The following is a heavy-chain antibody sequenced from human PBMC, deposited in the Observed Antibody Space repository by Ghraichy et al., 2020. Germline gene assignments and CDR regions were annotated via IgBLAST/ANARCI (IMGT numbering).Heavy chain of an antibody. V-gene: IGHV3-23*01. D-gene: IGHD6-25*01. CDR2: INSRRPNT. J-gene: IGHJ4*02. Sequence: GGSLRLSCAASGFTFRSYAMSWVRQAPGKGLEGVASINSRRPNTYYADSVKGRFTVSRDNSRNTVYLQMNSLRADDMAVYYCAKANSSAFDYWGQGALVTVSS. CDR3: AKANSSAFDY. CDR1: GFTFRSYA.